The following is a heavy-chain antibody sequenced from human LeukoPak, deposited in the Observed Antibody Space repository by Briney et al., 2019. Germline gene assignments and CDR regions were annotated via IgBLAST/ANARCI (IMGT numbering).Heavy chain of an antibody. D-gene: IGHD3-10*01. CDR2: IYYSGST. CDR1: GGSISSYY. CDR3: ARVWYYGSGSHNWFDP. V-gene: IGHV4-59*01. J-gene: IGHJ5*02. Sequence: PSETLSLTCTVSGGSISSYYWSWIRQPPGKGLEWIGYIYYSGSTNYNPSLKSRVTISVDTSKNQFSLKLSSVTAADTAVYYCARVWYYGSGSHNWFDPWGQGTLVTVSS.